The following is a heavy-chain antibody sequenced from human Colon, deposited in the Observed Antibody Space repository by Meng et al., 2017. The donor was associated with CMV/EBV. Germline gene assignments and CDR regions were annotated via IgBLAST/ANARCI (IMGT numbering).Heavy chain of an antibody. CDR3: ARGMGGLGYYFDS. CDR1: GYTFSNYG. V-gene: IGHV1-18*01. D-gene: IGHD3-16*01. CDR2: ISAYNGDT. Sequence: QVQPVQSWAEVKKPGASVKVSCKTSGYTFSNYGSTWVRQAPGQGLEWMGWISAYNGDTNYEQKFQGRVTMTTDRSTSTAYMELRSLRSDDTAVYYCARGMGGLGYYFDSWGQGTLVTVSS. J-gene: IGHJ4*02.